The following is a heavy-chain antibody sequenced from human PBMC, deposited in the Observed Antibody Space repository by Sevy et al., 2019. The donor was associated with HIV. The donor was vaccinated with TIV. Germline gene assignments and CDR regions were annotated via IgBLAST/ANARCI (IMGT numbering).Heavy chain of an antibody. V-gene: IGHV4-39*01. D-gene: IGHD3-22*01. CDR1: GGSISSSSFY. CDR3: ARHTPYYYDSSGYYGGDFDY. J-gene: IGHJ4*02. CDR2: IYYSGST. Sequence: SETLSLTCTVSGGSISSSSFYWGWIRQPPGKGLEWIGSIYYSGSTYYHPSLKSRVTISVDTSKNQFSLKLSSVTAADTAVYYCARHTPYYYDSSGYYGGDFDYWGQGTLVTVSS.